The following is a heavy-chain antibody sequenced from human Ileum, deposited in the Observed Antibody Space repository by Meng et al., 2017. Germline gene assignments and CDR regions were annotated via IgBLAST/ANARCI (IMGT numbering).Heavy chain of an antibody. J-gene: IGHJ6*02. V-gene: IGHV3-48*03. D-gene: IGHD6-19*01. CDR2: ISSSGSTI. CDR1: GFTFSSYE. Sequence: GESLKISCAAFGFTFSSYEMNWVRQAPGKGLEWVSYISSSGSTIYYADSVKGRFTISRDNAKNSLYLQMNSLRDEDTAVYYCARGGQWLTVRYYYYYGMDVWGQGTTVTVSS. CDR3: ARGGQWLTVRYYYYYGMDV.